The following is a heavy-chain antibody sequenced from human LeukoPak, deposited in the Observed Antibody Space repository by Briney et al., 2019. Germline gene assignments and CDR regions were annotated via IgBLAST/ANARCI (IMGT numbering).Heavy chain of an antibody. CDR2: ISGGSTSI. V-gene: IGHV3-21*01. CDR1: GFTFSTYS. Sequence: PGGSLRLSCAASGFTFSTYSMNWVRQAPGKGLEWVSSISGGSTSIYYADSVKGRFTISRDNAKNSLYLQMNSLRAEDTAVYYCARYIVGDTAMAHFDYWGQGTLVTVSS. D-gene: IGHD5-18*01. CDR3: ARYIVGDTAMAHFDY. J-gene: IGHJ4*02.